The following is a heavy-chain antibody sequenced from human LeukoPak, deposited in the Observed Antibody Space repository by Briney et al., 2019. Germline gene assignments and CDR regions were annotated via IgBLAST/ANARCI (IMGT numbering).Heavy chain of an antibody. D-gene: IGHD3-10*01. J-gene: IGHJ4*02. CDR1: GFTFSSYA. V-gene: IGHV3-23*01. Sequence: PGGSLRLSCAVSGFTFSSYAMSWVRQAPGKGLEWVSAISGSDRSTYYADSVKGRFTISRDNSKNTLYMQMNSLRAEDTAVYYCAKDDDGSGSYPSFHYWGQGTLVTVSS. CDR2: ISGSDRST. CDR3: AKDDDGSGSYPSFHY.